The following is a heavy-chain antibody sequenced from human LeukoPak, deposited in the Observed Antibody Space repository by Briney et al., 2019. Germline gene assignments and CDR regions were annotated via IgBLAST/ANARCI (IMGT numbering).Heavy chain of an antibody. Sequence: PSEXXSLTCTVSGGSISSSSYYWGWIRQPPGKGLEWIGSIYYSGSTYYNPSLKSRVTISVDTSKNQFSLKLSSVTAADTAVYYCARDPSVVYDAFDIWGQGTMVTVSS. CDR3: ARDPSVVYDAFDI. J-gene: IGHJ3*02. CDR1: GGSISSSSYY. CDR2: IYYSGST. D-gene: IGHD2-8*02. V-gene: IGHV4-39*02.